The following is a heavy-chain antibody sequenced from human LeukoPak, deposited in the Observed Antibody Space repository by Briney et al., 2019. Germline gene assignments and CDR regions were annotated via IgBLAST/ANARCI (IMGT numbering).Heavy chain of an antibody. D-gene: IGHD5-18*01. CDR2: ISGHNGNT. V-gene: IGHV1-18*01. J-gene: IGHJ4*02. Sequence: ASVKVSCKASGYTFSSYLISWVRQVPGQGLEWMGWISGHNGNTDLAQKLQGRVTMTTATSTSTAYMELRSLRADDTAVYYCARDRVFVDTAIVSPVQYFDYWGQGTLVTVSS. CDR1: GYTFSSYL. CDR3: ARDRVFVDTAIVSPVQYFDY.